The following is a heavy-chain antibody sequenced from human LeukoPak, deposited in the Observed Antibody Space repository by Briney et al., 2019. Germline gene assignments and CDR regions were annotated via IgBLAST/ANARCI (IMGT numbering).Heavy chain of an antibody. CDR1: GFTFSNYA. Sequence: GGSLRLSCAASGFTFSNYAMSWVRQAPGKGLEWVSGISGAGSGTYYADSVKGRFTISRDNSKSTLYLQMNSLGAEDTAVYYCAKARGFLGRLADHWGQGTLVTVSS. V-gene: IGHV3-23*01. CDR3: AKARGFLGRLADH. D-gene: IGHD3-3*01. J-gene: IGHJ4*02. CDR2: ISGAGSGT.